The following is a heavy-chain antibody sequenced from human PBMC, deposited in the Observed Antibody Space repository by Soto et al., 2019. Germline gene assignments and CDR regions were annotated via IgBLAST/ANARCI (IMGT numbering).Heavy chain of an antibody. CDR2: ISSSSSTI. CDR3: ARRRVYYDRTGNWYFYL. CDR1: GFTFSSYS. D-gene: IGHD3-22*01. V-gene: IGHV3-48*02. Sequence: GGSLRLSCAASGFTFSSYSMNWVRQAPGKGLEWVSYISSSSSTIYYADSVKGRFTTSRDNAKNSVFLQMNSLRDEDSAVYYCARRRVYYDRTGNWYFYLWGRGTLVPVSS. J-gene: IGHJ2*01.